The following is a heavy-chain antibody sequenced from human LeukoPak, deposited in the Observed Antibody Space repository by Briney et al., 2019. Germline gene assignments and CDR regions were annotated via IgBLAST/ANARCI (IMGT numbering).Heavy chain of an antibody. CDR2: INPNSGGT. Sequence: ASVKVSCKASGYTFIGYYVHWVRQAPGQGFEWMGWINPNSGGTNYAQKFQGRVTMTRDTSISTAYMELSRLRSDDTAVYYCAREYYGRALDPWGQGTLVTVSS. CDR3: AREYYGRALDP. CDR1: GYTFIGYY. V-gene: IGHV1-2*02. J-gene: IGHJ5*02. D-gene: IGHD2-21*01.